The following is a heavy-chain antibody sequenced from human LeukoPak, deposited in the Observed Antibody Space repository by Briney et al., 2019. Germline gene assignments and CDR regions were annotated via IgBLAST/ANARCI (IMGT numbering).Heavy chain of an antibody. CDR2: ISGAGSYT. V-gene: IGHV3-23*01. Sequence: GGSLRLSCAASGFTFSTYAMSWVRQAPGKGLEWLSGISGAGSYTFSADSVRGRFIISRDNSQNTLYLQMTSLRADDTAVYYCAKPAGSTGSHPYYHYMDVWGKGTTVTVSS. D-gene: IGHD1-26*01. CDR3: AKPAGSTGSHPYYHYMDV. J-gene: IGHJ6*03. CDR1: GFTFSTYA.